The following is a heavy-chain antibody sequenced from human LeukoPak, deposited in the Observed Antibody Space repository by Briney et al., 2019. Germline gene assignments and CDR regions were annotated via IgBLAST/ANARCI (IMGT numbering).Heavy chain of an antibody. CDR3: AKSLAEWLLPPAEYFQH. Sequence: GGSLRLSCAASGFTFSSYGMHWVRQAPGKGLEWVAVISYDGSNKYYADSVKGRFTISRDNSKNTLHLQMNSLRAEDTAVYYCAKSLAEWLLPPAEYFQHWGQGTLVTVSS. CDR1: GFTFSSYG. CDR2: ISYDGSNK. J-gene: IGHJ1*01. V-gene: IGHV3-30*18. D-gene: IGHD3-3*01.